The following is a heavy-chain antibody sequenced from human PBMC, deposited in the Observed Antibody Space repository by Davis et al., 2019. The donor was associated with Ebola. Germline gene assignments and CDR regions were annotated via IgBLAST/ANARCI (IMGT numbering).Heavy chain of an antibody. V-gene: IGHV3-30*02. Sequence: PGGSLRLSCAASGFTFSSYGMHWVRQAPGKGLEWVAVIWYDGSNKYYADSVKGRFTISRDNSKNTLYLQMNSLRAEDTAVYYCAKDLTGSCYLDYWGQGTLVTVSS. J-gene: IGHJ4*02. D-gene: IGHD2-15*01. CDR2: IWYDGSNK. CDR3: AKDLTGSCYLDY. CDR1: GFTFSSYG.